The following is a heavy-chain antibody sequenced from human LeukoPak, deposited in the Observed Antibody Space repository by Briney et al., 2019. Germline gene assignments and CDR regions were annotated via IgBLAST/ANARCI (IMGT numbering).Heavy chain of an antibody. D-gene: IGHD6-6*01. CDR2: IYYSGST. CDR3: ARHVREYSSFAY. Sequence: SETLSLTCTVSGGSISSYYWSWIRQPPGKGLEWIGYIYYSGSTNYNPSLKGRVTISVDTSKDQFSLKLSSVTAADTAVYYCARHVREYSSFAYWGQGTLVTVSS. J-gene: IGHJ4*02. V-gene: IGHV4-59*08. CDR1: GGSISSYY.